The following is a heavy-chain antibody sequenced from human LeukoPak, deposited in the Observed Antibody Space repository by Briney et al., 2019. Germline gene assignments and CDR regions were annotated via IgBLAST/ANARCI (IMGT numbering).Heavy chain of an antibody. J-gene: IGHJ6*02. V-gene: IGHV3-7*01. Sequence: GGSLRLSCAASGFTFSSHWMSWVRQAPGKGLEWVAIIKQDGSEKDYVDSVTGRFTISRDNAKNPLYLQMNSLRDEDTAVYYCARDTSAWRYGMDVWGQGTTVTVSS. CDR3: ARDTSAWRYGMDV. CDR2: IKQDGSEK. CDR1: GFTFSSHW. D-gene: IGHD6-19*01.